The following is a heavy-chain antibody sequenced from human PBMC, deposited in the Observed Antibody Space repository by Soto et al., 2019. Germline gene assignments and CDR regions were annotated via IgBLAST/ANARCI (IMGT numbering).Heavy chain of an antibody. CDR1: GYTLNEVA. Sequence: QVQLVQSGAEVKKPGASVKVSCKVSGYTLNEVAMHWVRQAPGKGLEWLGGFDPDESETIYAQHFQGRVTMTEDTPTDTVYMELSSLRSEDTALYFCTTYHGDYNFDHWGQGTRVTVSS. CDR3: TTYHGDYNFDH. J-gene: IGHJ5*02. CDR2: FDPDESET. V-gene: IGHV1-24*01. D-gene: IGHD4-17*01.